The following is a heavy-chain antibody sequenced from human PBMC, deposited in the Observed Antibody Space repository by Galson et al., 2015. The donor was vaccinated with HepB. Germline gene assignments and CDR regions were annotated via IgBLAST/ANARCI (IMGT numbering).Heavy chain of an antibody. J-gene: IGHJ4*02. CDR2: INRDGSST. D-gene: IGHD6-19*01. CDR1: GFTFSSYW. CDR3: ARAKQWPGRGPSSPFDY. V-gene: IGHV3-74*01. Sequence: SLRLSCAASGFTFSSYWMHWVRQAPGKGLVWVSRINRDGSSTSYADSVKGRFTISRDNAKNTLYLQMNSLRAEDTAVYYCARAKQWPGRGPSSPFDYWGQGTLVTVSS.